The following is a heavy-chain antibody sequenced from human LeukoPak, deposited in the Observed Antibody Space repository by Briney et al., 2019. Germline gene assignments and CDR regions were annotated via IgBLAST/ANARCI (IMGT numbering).Heavy chain of an antibody. Sequence: PSETLSLTCTVSGHSISSGYYWGWIRQPPGKGLEWIGSIYYTGTTYYNPSLKSRVTISVDTSKNQFSLKLSSVTAADTAVYYCARELQPFDAFDIWGQGTMVTVSS. CDR3: ARELQPFDAFDI. CDR1: GHSISSGYY. V-gene: IGHV4-38-2*02. J-gene: IGHJ3*02. D-gene: IGHD2-21*01. CDR2: IYYTGTT.